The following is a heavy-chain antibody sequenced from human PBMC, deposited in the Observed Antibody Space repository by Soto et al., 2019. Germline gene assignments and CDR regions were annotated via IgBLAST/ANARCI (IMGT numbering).Heavy chain of an antibody. J-gene: IGHJ5*02. D-gene: IGHD3-3*01. CDR1: GYSFTGYW. V-gene: IGHV5-51*01. CDR2: IYPGNSDT. CDR3: ARQGATASTLTSICFGP. Sequence: GESLKISCKGSGYSFTGYWIAWVRQMPGKGLEWMGIIYPGNSDTRYSPSFQGHVTISADKSISTSYLQWSSLEASDTAIYFCARQGATASTLTSICFGPWGQGTLVTVAS.